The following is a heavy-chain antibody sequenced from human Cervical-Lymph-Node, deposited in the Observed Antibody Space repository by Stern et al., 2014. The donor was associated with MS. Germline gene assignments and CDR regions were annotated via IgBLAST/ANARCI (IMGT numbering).Heavy chain of an antibody. D-gene: IGHD3-10*01. Sequence: QLQLQESGPGLVKPSQTLSLTCTVSGDSVSRGDYLWTWIRQLPGKGLEWIGYIHNSGTTYYNPSLRSRVSILVDTSKSQFSLKLSSVTAADTAVYFCAREVRGASFFDYWGQGALVTVSS. CDR3: AREVRGASFFDY. J-gene: IGHJ4*02. CDR1: GDSVSRGDYL. CDR2: IHNSGTT. V-gene: IGHV4-31*03.